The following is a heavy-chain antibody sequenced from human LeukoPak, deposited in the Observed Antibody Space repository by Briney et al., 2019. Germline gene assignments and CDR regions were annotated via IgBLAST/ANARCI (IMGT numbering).Heavy chain of an antibody. J-gene: IGHJ5*02. CDR2: IRSKPNNYAT. Sequence: GGSLRLSCAVSGFAFSGSAMHWVRQASGKGLEWVGRIRSKPNNYATAYAASVKGRFTISRDDSKNTAYLQMNSLKTEDTAVYYCTGQIVAAGLFDPWGQGTLVTVSS. D-gene: IGHD2-21*01. CDR1: GFAFSGSA. V-gene: IGHV3-73*01. CDR3: TGQIVAAGLFDP.